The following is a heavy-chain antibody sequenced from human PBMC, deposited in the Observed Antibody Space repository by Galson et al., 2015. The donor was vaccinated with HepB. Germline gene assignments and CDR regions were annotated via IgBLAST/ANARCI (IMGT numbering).Heavy chain of an antibody. D-gene: IGHD1-14*01. J-gene: IGHJ2*01. CDR2: ISGSGGST. CDR3: AKVITDWGWYFDL. CDR1: GFTFSSYA. Sequence: SLRLSCAASGFTFSSYAMSWVRQAPGKGLEWVSAISGSGGSTYYADSVKGRFTISRDNSKNTLYLQMNSLRAEDTAVYYCAKVITDWGWYFDLWGRGTLVTVSS. V-gene: IGHV3-23*01.